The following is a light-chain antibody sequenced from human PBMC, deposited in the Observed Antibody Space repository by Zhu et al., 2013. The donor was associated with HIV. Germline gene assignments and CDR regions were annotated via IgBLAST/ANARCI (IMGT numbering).Light chain of an antibody. J-gene: IGKJ1*01. CDR1: QSISTN. Sequence: DIVMTQSPGTLSVSPGERATLSCRASQSISTNLAWYQHKRGQTPRLLIFGASTRATGVPARFSGSGSGTDFTLTISSLQSEDYAVYYCHQYNDWPSFGQGTKVEIK. V-gene: IGKV3-15*01. CDR3: HQYNDWPS. CDR2: GAS.